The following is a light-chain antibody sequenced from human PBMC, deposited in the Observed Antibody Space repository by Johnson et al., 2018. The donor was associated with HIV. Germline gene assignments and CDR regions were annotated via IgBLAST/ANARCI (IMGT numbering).Light chain of an antibody. Sequence: QSVLTQPPSVSAAPGQKVTISCSGSSSNIGNNYVSWYQQLPGTAPKLLIYETNKRPSEIPDRFSGSKYGTSATLGITGLQTGDEADYYCGTWDSSLSVYVFGTGTKDT. CDR2: ETN. J-gene: IGLJ1*01. CDR3: GTWDSSLSVYV. CDR1: SSNIGNNY. V-gene: IGLV1-51*01.